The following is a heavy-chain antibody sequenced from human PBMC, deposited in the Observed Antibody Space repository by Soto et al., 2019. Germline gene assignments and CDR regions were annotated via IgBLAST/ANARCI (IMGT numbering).Heavy chain of an antibody. D-gene: IGHD4-17*01. CDR1: GFTFSRCA. CDR2: IGGSGDGP. J-gene: IGHJ4*02. CDR3: AKDPRETTVVTLYYFDY. V-gene: IGHV3-23*01. Sequence: PGGSLRLSCAASGFTFSRCAMSWVRQAPGKGLEWVSGIGGSGDGPYYADSVKGRFTISRDNSKNTLFLQMNSLRAEDTAVYYCAKDPRETTVVTLYYFDYWGQGTLVTVSS.